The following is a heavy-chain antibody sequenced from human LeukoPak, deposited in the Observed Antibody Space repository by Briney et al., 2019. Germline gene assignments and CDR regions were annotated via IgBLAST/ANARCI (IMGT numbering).Heavy chain of an antibody. CDR1: GYTFTGYY. D-gene: IGHD4-17*01. J-gene: IGHJ5*02. Sequence: ASVKVSCKASGYTFTGYYVHWVRQAPGQGLEWMGWINPNSGGTNYAQKFQGRVTMTRDTSISTAYMELSRLRSDDTAVYYCARDGGTTVTTYNWFDPWGQGTLVTVSS. CDR2: INPNSGGT. V-gene: IGHV1-2*02. CDR3: ARDGGTTVTTYNWFDP.